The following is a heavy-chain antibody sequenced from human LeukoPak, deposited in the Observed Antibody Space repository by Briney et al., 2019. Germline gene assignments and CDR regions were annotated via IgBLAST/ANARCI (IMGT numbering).Heavy chain of an antibody. V-gene: IGHV3-30*04. CDR3: ARGRDYYDSSGYAFDI. J-gene: IGHJ3*02. CDR1: GFTFSSYA. CDR2: ISYDGSNK. D-gene: IGHD3-22*01. Sequence: PGGSLRLSCAASGFTFSSYAMHWVRQAPGKGLEWVAVISYDGSNKYYADSVKGRFTISRDSSKNTLYLQMNSLRAEDTAVYYCARGRDYYDSSGYAFDIWGQGTMVTVSS.